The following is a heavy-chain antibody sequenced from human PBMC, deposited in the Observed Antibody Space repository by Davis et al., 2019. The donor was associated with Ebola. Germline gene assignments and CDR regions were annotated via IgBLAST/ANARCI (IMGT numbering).Heavy chain of an antibody. CDR3: GGRAEI. J-gene: IGHJ4*02. CDR1: GFTFSSHW. CDR2: IKQDGREK. Sequence: GESLKISCAASGFTFSSHWLSWVRQAPGKGLEWVPNIKQDGREKYYLDSAKGRFTISRDNEKNSLYLQMKSLRAEDTAVYNCGGRAEIWGQGNLVTVSS. D-gene: IGHD2-15*01. V-gene: IGHV3-7*03.